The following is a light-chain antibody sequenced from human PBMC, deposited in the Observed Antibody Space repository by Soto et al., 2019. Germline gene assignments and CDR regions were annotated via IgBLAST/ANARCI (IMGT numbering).Light chain of an antibody. V-gene: IGLV1-51*01. CDR3: ATWDNTLRAGV. Sequence: QSVLTQPPSVSAAPGQRVTISCSGNNSNIGNNHVSWYQQIPGTAPKLLIYDTNKRPSGIPDRFSGSKSGPAATLGITGLQTGDEAVYYCATWDNTLRAGVFGGGTQLTVL. J-gene: IGLJ3*02. CDR1: NSNIGNNH. CDR2: DTN.